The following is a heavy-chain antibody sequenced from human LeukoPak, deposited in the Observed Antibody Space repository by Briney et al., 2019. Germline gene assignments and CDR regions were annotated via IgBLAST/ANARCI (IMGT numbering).Heavy chain of an antibody. CDR2: ISAYNGNT. D-gene: IGHD5-18*01. CDR1: GYTFTGYY. J-gene: IGHJ4*02. CDR3: ARALWPYYFDY. V-gene: IGHV1-18*04. Sequence: GASVNVSCKASGYTFTGYYMHWVRQAPGQGLEWMGWISAYNGNTNYAQKLQGRVTMTTDTSTSTAYMELRSLRSDDTAVYYCARALWPYYFDYWGQGTLVTVSS.